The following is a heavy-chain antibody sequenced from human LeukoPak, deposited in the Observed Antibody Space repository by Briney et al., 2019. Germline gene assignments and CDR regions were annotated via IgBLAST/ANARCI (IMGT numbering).Heavy chain of an antibody. J-gene: IGHJ4*02. Sequence: SETLSLTCTVSGGSISSYYWSWIRQPAGKGLEWIGRIYTSGSTNYNPSLKSRVTMSVGTSKNQFSLKLSSVTAADTAVYYCAREPGIAVAGTGFDYWGQGTLVTVSS. CDR1: GGSISSYY. V-gene: IGHV4-4*07. D-gene: IGHD6-19*01. CDR2: IYTSGST. CDR3: AREPGIAVAGTGFDY.